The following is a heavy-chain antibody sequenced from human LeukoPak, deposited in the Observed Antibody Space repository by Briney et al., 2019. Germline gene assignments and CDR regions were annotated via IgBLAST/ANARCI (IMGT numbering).Heavy chain of an antibody. CDR2: ISSSGSGT. CDR3: AKVVNSGYYYYFDY. V-gene: IGHV3-23*01. J-gene: IGHJ4*02. Sequence: GGSLRLSCAASGFTFSSYAMSWVRQAPGKGLEWVSAISSSGSGTYYPDSVKGRFTISRDNSKNTLYLQMNSLRVEDTAVYYCAKVVNSGYYYYFDYWGQGTLVTVSS. D-gene: IGHD3-22*01. CDR1: GFTFSSYA.